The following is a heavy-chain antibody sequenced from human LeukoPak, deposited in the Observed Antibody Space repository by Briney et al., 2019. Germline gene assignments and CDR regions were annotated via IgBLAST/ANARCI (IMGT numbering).Heavy chain of an antibody. CDR1: GFTFSSYS. CDR3: ARDYYDSSGYYPFDY. Sequence: GGSLRLSCAASGFTFSSYSMNWVRQAPGKGLEWVTSISSSSSYIYYADSVKGRFTISRDNAKNSLYLQMNSLRAEDTAVYYCARDYYDSSGYYPFDYWGQGTLVTVSS. CDR2: ISSSSSYI. V-gene: IGHV3-21*01. J-gene: IGHJ4*02. D-gene: IGHD3-22*01.